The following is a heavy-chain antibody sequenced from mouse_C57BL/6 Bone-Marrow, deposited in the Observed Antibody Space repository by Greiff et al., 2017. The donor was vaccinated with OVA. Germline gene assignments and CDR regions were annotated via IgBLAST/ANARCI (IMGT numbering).Heavy chain of an antibody. CDR3: TVLRYDEGGY. Sequence: VQLQQSGAELVRPGASVKLSCTASGFNIKDDYMHWVKQRPEQGLEWIGWIDPENGATEYASKFQGKATITADTSSNTAYMQLSSLTSEDTAVDYCTVLRYDEGGYWGQGTTLTVSS. V-gene: IGHV14-4*01. J-gene: IGHJ2*01. CDR1: GFNIKDDY. CDR2: IDPENGAT. D-gene: IGHD2-12*01.